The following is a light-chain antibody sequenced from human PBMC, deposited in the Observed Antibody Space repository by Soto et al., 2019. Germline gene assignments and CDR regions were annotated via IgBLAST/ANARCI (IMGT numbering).Light chain of an antibody. V-gene: IGKV3-15*01. CDR3: QQYYDWPIT. CDR1: QSVSSSY. J-gene: IGKJ5*01. Sequence: EIVMTQYPATLSVSPGERATLSCRASQSVSSSYLAWYQQKPGQAPRLLIYGASTRATGIPATFIGIGSGTDFTLTIRSLQSEDFAVYYCQQYYDWPITFGQGTRLEIK. CDR2: GAS.